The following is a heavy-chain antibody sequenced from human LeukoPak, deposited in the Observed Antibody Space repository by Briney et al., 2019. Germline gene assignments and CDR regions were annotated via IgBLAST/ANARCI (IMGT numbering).Heavy chain of an antibody. CDR2: TYYRSKLYN. V-gene: IGHV6-1*01. CDR3: GRGSLDYEVLDYYYYMDV. CDR1: GDSVSSNSAT. D-gene: IGHD4-17*01. Sequence: SQTLSLTCAISGDSVSSNSATWNWMRQSPSRGLEWLGRTYYRSKLYNDYAVSVRSRITIIQDTSNNQFSLQLNSVTPEDTAVYYCGRGSLDYEVLDYYYYMDVWGKGTTVTVSS. J-gene: IGHJ6*03.